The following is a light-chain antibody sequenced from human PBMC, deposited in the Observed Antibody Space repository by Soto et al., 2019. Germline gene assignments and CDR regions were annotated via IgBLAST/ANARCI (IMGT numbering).Light chain of an antibody. CDR1: QGISSC. J-gene: IGKJ4*01. Sequence: DTLLTQSPSSLSASVGDRVTSTCRVSQGISSCLNGYRQQPGKVPHLLSYNALNLQSGLPSRCSGSGSGTDFTLNISSRQPDDVATYYGQRPYKAPLPFGGGTTVEI. V-gene: IGKV1-27*01. CDR3: QRPYKAPLP. CDR2: NAL.